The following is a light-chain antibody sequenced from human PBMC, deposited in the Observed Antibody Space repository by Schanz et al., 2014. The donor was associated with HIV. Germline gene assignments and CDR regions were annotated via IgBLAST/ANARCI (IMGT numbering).Light chain of an antibody. V-gene: IGLV2-18*02. Sequence: QSVLTQPPSASGSPGQSVTISCTGTTSDIGNHDFVSWYQQHPGKAPKLMIYDVTKRPSGVPARFSGSKSGNTASLTISGLQAEDEADYYCSSYTSSSTLGVFGGGTKLTVL. CDR2: DVT. CDR3: SSYTSSSTLGV. CDR1: TSDIGNHDF. J-gene: IGLJ2*01.